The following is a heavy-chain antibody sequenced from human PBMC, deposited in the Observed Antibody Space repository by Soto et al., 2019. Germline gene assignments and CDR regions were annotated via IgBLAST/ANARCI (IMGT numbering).Heavy chain of an antibody. CDR2: ISSSGSTI. CDR3: ARTSRFGEFWGLCDY. V-gene: IGHV3-11*01. D-gene: IGHD3-10*01. J-gene: IGHJ4*02. CDR1: GFTFSDYY. Sequence: GGSLRLSCAASGFTFSDYYMSWIRQAPGKGLEWVSYISSSGSTIYYADSVKGRFTISRDNAKNSLYLQMNSLRAEDTAVYYCARTSRFGEFWGLCDYWGQGTLVTVSS.